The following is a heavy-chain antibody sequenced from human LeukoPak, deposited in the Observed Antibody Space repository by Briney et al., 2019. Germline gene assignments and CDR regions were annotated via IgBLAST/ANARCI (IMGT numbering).Heavy chain of an antibody. CDR2: ISDRGGST. CDR3: AKVPYSDYGSGRPPFMDV. J-gene: IGHJ6*02. D-gene: IGHD3-10*01. CDR1: GFTFSNYA. V-gene: IGHV3-23*01. Sequence: AGSLRLSCAASGFTFSNYAMSWIRQAPGKGLEWVSTISDRGGSTYYSDTVKRRFTISTDNSKTTLYLQMNSLRAEDTAIHYCAKVPYSDYGSGRPPFMDVWGQGTTVAVSS.